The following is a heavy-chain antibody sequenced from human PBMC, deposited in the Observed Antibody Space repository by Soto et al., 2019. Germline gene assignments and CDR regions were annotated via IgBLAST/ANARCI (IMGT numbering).Heavy chain of an antibody. CDR2: ISAYSGNT. Sequence: QGQLVQSGAEVKKPGASVKVSYKASGYTFSNYGMSWVRQAPGQGLEWMGWISAYSGNTNNAQKFLDRLTLTTDTSTSTTYMEVRSLKSDDPAVYYCARARLRCFDWFPFDYWGQGTLVTVSS. J-gene: IGHJ4*02. CDR3: ARARLRCFDWFPFDY. D-gene: IGHD3-9*01. CDR1: GYTFSNYG. V-gene: IGHV1-18*01.